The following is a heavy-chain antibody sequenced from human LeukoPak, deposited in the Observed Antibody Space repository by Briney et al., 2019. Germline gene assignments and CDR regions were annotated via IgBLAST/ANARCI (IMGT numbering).Heavy chain of an antibody. CDR2: INSDGSST. V-gene: IGHV3-74*01. CDR1: GFTFSSYW. CDR3: AKDYADIVVVPDAILDY. J-gene: IGHJ4*02. Sequence: GGSLRLSCAASGFTFSSYWMHWVRQAPGKGLVWVSRINSDGSSTSYADSVRGRFSISRDNAKNTLYLQMNSLRAEDTAIYYCAKDYADIVVVPDAILDYWGQGTLVTVSS. D-gene: IGHD2-2*01.